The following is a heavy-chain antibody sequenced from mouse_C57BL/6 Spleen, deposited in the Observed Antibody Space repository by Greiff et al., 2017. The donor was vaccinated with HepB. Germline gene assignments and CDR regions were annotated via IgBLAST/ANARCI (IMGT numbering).Heavy chain of an antibody. CDR2: ISLVGVYI. Sequence: EVHLVESGAGLVKPGGSLKLSCAASGFTFSSYAMSWVRQTPEKRLEWVAYISLVGVYIYYADTVKGRFTISRDTARNTLYLQMSSLKSEDTAMYYCTRVYYDYEAWFAYWGQGTLVTVSA. D-gene: IGHD2-4*01. CDR3: TRVYYDYEAWFAY. V-gene: IGHV5-9-1*02. J-gene: IGHJ3*01. CDR1: GFTFSSYA.